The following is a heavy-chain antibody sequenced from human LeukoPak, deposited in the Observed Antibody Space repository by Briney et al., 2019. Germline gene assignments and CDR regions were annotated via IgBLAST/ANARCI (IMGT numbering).Heavy chain of an antibody. CDR3: ARVDIVVVPAAKGPYYYGMDV. CDR1: GYTFTSYG. CDR2: ISAYNGNT. V-gene: IGHV1-18*01. J-gene: IGHJ6*02. D-gene: IGHD2-2*03. Sequence: ASVKVSCKASGYTFTSYGISWVRQAAGQGLEWMGWISAYNGNTNYAQKLQGRVTMTTDTSTSTAYMELRSLRSDDTAVYYCARVDIVVVPAAKGPYYYGMDVWGQGTTVTVSS.